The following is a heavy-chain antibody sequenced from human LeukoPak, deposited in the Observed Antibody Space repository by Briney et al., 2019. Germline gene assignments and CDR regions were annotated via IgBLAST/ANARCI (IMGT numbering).Heavy chain of an antibody. CDR2: IYYSGST. V-gene: IGHV4-59*01. D-gene: IGHD1-14*01. CDR1: GGSISSYY. Sequence: SETLSLTCTVSGGSISSYYWSWIRQPPGKGLEWIGYIYYSGSTNYNPSLKSRVTISVDTSKNQFSLKLSSVTAADTAVYYCARDTPSEGMDVWGQGTTVTVSS. J-gene: IGHJ6*02. CDR3: ARDTPSEGMDV.